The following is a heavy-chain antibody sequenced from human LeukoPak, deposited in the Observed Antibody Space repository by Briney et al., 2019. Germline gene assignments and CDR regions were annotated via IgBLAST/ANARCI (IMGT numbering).Heavy chain of an antibody. CDR2: INHSGST. CDR3: ARGPSYYYDSSGYYHDY. CDR1: GGSFSGYY. J-gene: IGHJ4*02. Sequence: SETLSLTCAVYGGSFSGYYWSWIRQPPGKGLEWIGEINHSGSTNYNPSLKSRVTISVDTSKNQFSLKLSSVAAADTAVYYCARGPSYYYDSSGYYHDYWGQGTLVTVSS. D-gene: IGHD3-22*01. V-gene: IGHV4-34*01.